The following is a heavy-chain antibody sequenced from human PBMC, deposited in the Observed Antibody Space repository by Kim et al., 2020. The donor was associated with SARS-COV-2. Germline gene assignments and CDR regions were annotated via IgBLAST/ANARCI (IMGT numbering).Heavy chain of an antibody. CDR2: IYYSGST. J-gene: IGHJ4*02. Sequence: SETLSLTCTVSGGSISSSSYYWGWIRQPPGKGLEWIGSIYYSGSTYYNPSLKSRVTISVDTSKNQFSLKLSSVTAADTAVYYCARGAWGYDILTGYYDRYYFDYWGQGTLVTVSS. CDR3: ARGAWGYDILTGYYDRYYFDY. D-gene: IGHD3-9*01. V-gene: IGHV4-39*07. CDR1: GGSISSSSYY.